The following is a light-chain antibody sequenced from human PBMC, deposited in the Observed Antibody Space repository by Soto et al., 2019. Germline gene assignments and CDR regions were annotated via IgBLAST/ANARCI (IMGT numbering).Light chain of an antibody. V-gene: IGKV1-27*01. CDR2: AAS. CDR3: QKYNSAPQP. J-gene: IGKJ1*01. Sequence: IQMTQSPSSLSASVGDRVTITCRASQGIANDLAWFQQKPGQVPKLLIYAASTLKSGVPSRFSGSGSGTDFTLTISSLQPEDVATYYCQKYNSAPQPFGPGTKVDI. CDR1: QGIAND.